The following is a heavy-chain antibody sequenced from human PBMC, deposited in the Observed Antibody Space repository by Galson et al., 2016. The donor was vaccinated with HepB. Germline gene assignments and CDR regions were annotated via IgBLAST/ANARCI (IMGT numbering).Heavy chain of an antibody. CDR1: GGTLSSYG. Sequence: SVKVSCKASGGTLSSYGISWVRQAPGQGLEWMGGIFPIFGTANYAQNFQGRVTITADESTTTAFMELGSLRWEDTAVYYCARMRESRDWDKPTYYFDFWGQGTLVTVSS. V-gene: IGHV1-69*13. CDR3: ARMRESRDWDKPTYYFDF. CDR2: IFPIFGTA. J-gene: IGHJ4*02. D-gene: IGHD3/OR15-3a*01.